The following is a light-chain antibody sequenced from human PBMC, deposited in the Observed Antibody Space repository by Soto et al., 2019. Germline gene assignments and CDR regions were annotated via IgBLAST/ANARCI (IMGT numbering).Light chain of an antibody. CDR1: QNIRNY. CDR3: QQYNNYLYS. J-gene: IGKJ2*03. Sequence: DIQMTQSPSSLSASVGDRVTITCRASQNIRNYLNWYQQRPGKTPNLLVYAASNLRGGVPSRFSGSGSGTVFTLTINSLQPEDFATYYCQQYNNYLYSFGQGTKLEIK. V-gene: IGKV1-39*01. CDR2: AAS.